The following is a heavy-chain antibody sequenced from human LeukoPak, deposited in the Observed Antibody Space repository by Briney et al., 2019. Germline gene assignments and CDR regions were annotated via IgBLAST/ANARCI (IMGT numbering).Heavy chain of an antibody. Sequence: GGSLRLSCGASGFTFSSYAMSWVRQAPGKGLEWVSAISGSGGSTYYADSVKGRFTISRDNSKNTLYLQMNSLRAEDTAVYYCAKDQYYDSSGYLDYWGQGTLVTVSS. CDR2: ISGSGGST. CDR3: AKDQYYDSSGYLDY. V-gene: IGHV3-23*01. CDR1: GFTFSSYA. J-gene: IGHJ4*02. D-gene: IGHD3-22*01.